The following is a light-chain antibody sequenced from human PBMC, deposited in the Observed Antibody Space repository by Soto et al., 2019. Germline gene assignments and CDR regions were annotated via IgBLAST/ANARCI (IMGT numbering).Light chain of an antibody. CDR1: SSNIAKND. Sequence: QSVLTQPPSTSGTPGQRVTISCSGDSSNIAKNDVYWYQQVPGMAPKLLIYSDNQRPSGVPHRFSGTKSGTSASLAISGLRSEDEADYYCAAWDDRLSGYGFGGGTKLTVL. V-gene: IGLV1-47*02. CDR3: AAWDDRLSGYG. J-gene: IGLJ2*01. CDR2: SDN.